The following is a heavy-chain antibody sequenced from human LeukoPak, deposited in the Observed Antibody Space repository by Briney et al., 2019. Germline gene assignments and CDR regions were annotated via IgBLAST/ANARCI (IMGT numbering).Heavy chain of an antibody. CDR2: INHSGST. J-gene: IGHJ3*01. V-gene: IGHV4-34*01. D-gene: IGHD5-24*01. Sequence: PSETLSLTCAVYGGSFSGYYWSWIRQPPGKGLEWIGEINHSGSTNYNPSLKSRVTISVDTSKNQFSLKLSSVTAADTAVYYCARPGHTSSRDGYGAWGQGTMVTVSS. CDR1: GGSFSGYY. CDR3: ARPGHTSSRDGYGA.